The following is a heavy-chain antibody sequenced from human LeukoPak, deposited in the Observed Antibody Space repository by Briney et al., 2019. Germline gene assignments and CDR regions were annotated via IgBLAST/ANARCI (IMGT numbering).Heavy chain of an antibody. Sequence: GGSLRLSCAASGFTVSSNYMSWVRQAPGKGLEWVSVIYSGGSTYYADSVKGRFTISRDSSKNTLYLQMNSLRAEDTAVYYCARDWGYDIWTGYSPENGMDVWGQGTTVTVSS. CDR1: GFTVSSNY. J-gene: IGHJ6*02. V-gene: IGHV3-53*01. CDR2: IYSGGST. CDR3: ARDWGYDIWTGYSPENGMDV. D-gene: IGHD3-9*01.